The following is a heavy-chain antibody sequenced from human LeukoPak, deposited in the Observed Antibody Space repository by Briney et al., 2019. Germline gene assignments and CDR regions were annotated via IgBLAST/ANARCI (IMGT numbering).Heavy chain of an antibody. CDR3: ARDSPGGNGPPLDY. CDR1: GYIFTDYY. CDR2: ISGYKGNT. J-gene: IGHJ4*01. Sequence: ASVKVSCKASGYIFTDYYMHWVRQAPGQERGWVVWISGYKGNTNYTENLQGRVTITRDTSASTAHREERSLRSGDAAVYYCARDSPGGNGPPLDYSGHGALVTASS. V-gene: IGHV1-18*04. D-gene: IGHD4-23*01.